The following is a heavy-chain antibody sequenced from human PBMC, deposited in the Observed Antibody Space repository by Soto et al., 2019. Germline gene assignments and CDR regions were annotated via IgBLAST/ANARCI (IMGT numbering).Heavy chain of an antibody. CDR2: IKSKTDGGTT. CDR3: TTDYPYSSNSY. J-gene: IGHJ4*02. V-gene: IGHV3-15*07. D-gene: IGHD6-13*01. Sequence: EVQLVESGGGLVKPGGSLRLSCAASGFTFSSAWMNWVRQAPGKGLEWVGRIKSKTDGGTTDYAAPVKGRFTISRDDSKNTLYLQMSSLKTVDTAVYYCTTDYPYSSNSYWGQGTLVTVSS. CDR1: GFTFSSAW.